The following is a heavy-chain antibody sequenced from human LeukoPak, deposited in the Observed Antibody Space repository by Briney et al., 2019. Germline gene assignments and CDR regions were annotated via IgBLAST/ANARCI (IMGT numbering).Heavy chain of an antibody. CDR2: IIPIFGTA. D-gene: IGHD1-26*01. V-gene: IGHV1-69*13. CDR3: ATCWDRDWYFDL. J-gene: IGHJ2*01. CDR1: GGTFSSYA. Sequence: SVKVSCKASGGTFSSYAISWVRQAPGQGLEWMGGIIPIFGTANYAQKFQGRVTITADGSTSTAYMELSSLRSEDTAVYYCATCWDRDWYFDLWGRGTLVTVSS.